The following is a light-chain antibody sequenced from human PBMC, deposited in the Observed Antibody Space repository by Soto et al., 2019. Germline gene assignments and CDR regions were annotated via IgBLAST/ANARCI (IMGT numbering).Light chain of an antibody. Sequence: ALQLTQSPSALSASVGDRVTITCRASQGISTLLAWYQQKPGKAPKVLIYESSLLQSGVPSRFSGSGSGTDFTLTISSLQPDDVATYYCQQYNTYLTFGQRTKVDIK. CDR1: QGISTL. CDR3: QQYNTYLT. J-gene: IGKJ1*01. V-gene: IGKV1-13*02. CDR2: ESS.